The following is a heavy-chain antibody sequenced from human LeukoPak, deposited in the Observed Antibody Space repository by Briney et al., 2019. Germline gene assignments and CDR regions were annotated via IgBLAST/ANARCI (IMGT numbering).Heavy chain of an antibody. CDR3: ARVSSGWYSSDY. CDR1: GGSFSGYY. J-gene: IGHJ4*02. V-gene: IGHV4-34*09. CDR2: INHSGST. Sequence: SGTLSLPCAVYGGSFSGYYWSWIRQPPGEGLEWIGEINHSGSTNYNPSLKSRVTISVDTSKNQFSLKLSSVTAADTAVYYCARVSSGWYSSDYWGQGTLVTVSS. D-gene: IGHD6-19*01.